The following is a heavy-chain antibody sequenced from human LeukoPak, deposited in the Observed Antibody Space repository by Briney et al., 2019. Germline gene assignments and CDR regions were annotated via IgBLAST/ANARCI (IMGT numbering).Heavy chain of an antibody. CDR3: AIPARRYSSSWYYFDY. CDR2: IYSGGST. J-gene: IGHJ4*02. Sequence: GGSLRLSCAASGFTVSSNYMSWVRQAPGKGLEWVSVIYSGGSTYYADSVKGRFTISRDNSKNTLYLQMNSLRAEDTAVYYCAIPARRYSSSWYYFDYWGQGTLVTVSS. CDR1: GFTVSSNY. D-gene: IGHD6-13*01. V-gene: IGHV3-53*05.